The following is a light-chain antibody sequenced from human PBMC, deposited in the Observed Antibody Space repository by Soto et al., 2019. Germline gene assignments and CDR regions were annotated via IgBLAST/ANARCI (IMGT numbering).Light chain of an antibody. CDR2: DVS. J-gene: IGLJ3*02. Sequence: QSVLTQPRSVSGSPGQSVTISCTGTSSDVGSHNYVSWYQQHPGKAPKLIIYDVSKRPSGVPGRFFASKSGTTASLTISGLQAEDESDYYCCSYAGRYTWVFGGGTKLTVL. V-gene: IGLV2-11*01. CDR1: SSDVGSHNY. CDR3: CSYAGRYTWV.